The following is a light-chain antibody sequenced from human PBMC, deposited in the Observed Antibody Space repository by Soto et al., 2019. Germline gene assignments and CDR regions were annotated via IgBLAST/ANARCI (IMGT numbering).Light chain of an antibody. CDR1: QSVSSNY. CDR3: QQYGSSYPWT. CDR2: GAS. J-gene: IGKJ1*01. Sequence: EIVLTQSPGTLSLSPGERATLSCRASQSVSSNYLAWYQQKPGQAPRLLIYGASSRATGIPDRFSGSGSGTDFTLTIRRLEPEGFAVYYCQQYGSSYPWTFGQGTKVEIK. V-gene: IGKV3-20*01.